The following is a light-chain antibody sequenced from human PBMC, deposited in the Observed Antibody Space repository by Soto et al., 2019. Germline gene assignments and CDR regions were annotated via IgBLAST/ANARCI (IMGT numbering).Light chain of an antibody. CDR2: GAS. V-gene: IGKV3-20*01. CDR3: QQYGSSLWT. J-gene: IGKJ1*01. Sequence: EIVMTQSPATLSGSPGERATLSCRASQSVSSNLAWYQQKAGQAPRLIIYGASSRATGIPDRFSGSGSGTDFTLTISRLEPEDVAVYYCQQYGSSLWTLGQGTKVDIK. CDR1: QSVSSN.